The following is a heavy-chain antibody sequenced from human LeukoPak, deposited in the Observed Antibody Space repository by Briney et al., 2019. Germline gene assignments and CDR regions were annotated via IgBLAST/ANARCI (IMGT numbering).Heavy chain of an antibody. J-gene: IGHJ4*02. Sequence: SETLSLTCTVSGGSISSYYWSWIRQPPGKGLEWIGYIYYSGSTNYNPSLKSRVTISVDTSKNQFSLKLSSVTAADTAVYYCARDLDGDYGEGYFDYWGQGTLVTVSS. CDR2: IYYSGST. D-gene: IGHD4-17*01. CDR1: GGSISSYY. V-gene: IGHV4-59*01. CDR3: ARDLDGDYGEGYFDY.